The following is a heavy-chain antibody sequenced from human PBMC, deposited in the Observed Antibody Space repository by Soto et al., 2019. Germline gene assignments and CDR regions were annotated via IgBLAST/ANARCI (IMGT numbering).Heavy chain of an antibody. CDR3: ARDHSAYCGGDCYLDWFDP. V-gene: IGHV1-46*01. D-gene: IGHD2-21*02. Sequence: QVQLVQSGAEVKKPGASVKVSCKASGYTFTSYYMHWVRQAPGQGLEWMGIINPSGGSTSYAQKFQGRGTMTRDTSTSTVYMELSSLRSEDTAVYYCARDHSAYCGGDCYLDWFDPWGQGTLVTVSS. CDR1: GYTFTSYY. CDR2: INPSGGST. J-gene: IGHJ5*02.